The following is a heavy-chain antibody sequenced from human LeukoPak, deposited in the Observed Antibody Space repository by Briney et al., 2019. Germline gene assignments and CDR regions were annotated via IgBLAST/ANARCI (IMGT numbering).Heavy chain of an antibody. CDR2: ISSSGSLL. Sequence: GGSLRLSCAASGFTFSSYAMYWVRQAPGKGLEWVTSISSSGSLLYYADSVKGRFAISRDNAKNSLYLQMNSLRIEDTAVSFCARGLFGVTNPTDYWGQGTLVTVSS. CDR3: ARGLFGVTNPTDY. J-gene: IGHJ4*02. CDR1: GFTFSSYA. D-gene: IGHD3-3*01. V-gene: IGHV3-21*01.